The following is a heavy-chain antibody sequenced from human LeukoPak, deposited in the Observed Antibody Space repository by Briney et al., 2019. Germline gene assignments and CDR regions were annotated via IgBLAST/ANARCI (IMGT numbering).Heavy chain of an antibody. J-gene: IGHJ4*02. CDR2: ISSSSSYI. CDR1: GFTFSSYS. CDR3: ARENSGYSYGTFDY. V-gene: IGHV3-21*01. D-gene: IGHD5-18*01. Sequence: GGSLRLSCAASGFTFSSYSMNWVRQAPGKGLEWVSSISSSSSYIYYADSVKGRFTISRDNAKNSLYLQMNSLRAEDTAVYYCARENSGYSYGTFDYWGQGTLVTVSS.